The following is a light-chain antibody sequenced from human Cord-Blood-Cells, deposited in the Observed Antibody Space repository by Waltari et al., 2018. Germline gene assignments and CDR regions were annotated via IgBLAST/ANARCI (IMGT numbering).Light chain of an antibody. CDR3: QVWDSSSDHWV. V-gene: IGLV3-21*04. CDR1: NIGSKS. Sequence: SCVLTHPPSVSVAPGKTVRTPLGGKNIGSKSVHWYQPKPGQAPELVIYYDRDRPSGIPERFSGSNSGNTATLTISRVEAGDEADYYCQVWDSSSDHWVFGGGTKLTVL. J-gene: IGLJ3*02. CDR2: YDR.